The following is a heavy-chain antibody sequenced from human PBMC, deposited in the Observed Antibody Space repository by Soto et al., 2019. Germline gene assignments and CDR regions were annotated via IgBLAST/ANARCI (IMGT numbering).Heavy chain of an antibody. CDR2: IGGSGENT. CDR1: GFTFRNYA. V-gene: IGHV3-23*01. Sequence: GGSLRLSCAASGFTFRNYAMSWVRQAPGKGLEWVSVIGGSGENTHYADSVKGRFTISRDNSENTVSLQMSSLRAEDTAVYYCAKIPSPYTYSLIFTSSWGQGTLVTVSS. CDR3: AKIPSPYTYSLIFTSS. J-gene: IGHJ5*02. D-gene: IGHD5-12*01.